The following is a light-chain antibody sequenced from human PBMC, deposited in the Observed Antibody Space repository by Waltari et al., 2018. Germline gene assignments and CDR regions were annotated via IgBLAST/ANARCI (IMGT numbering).Light chain of an antibody. J-gene: IGLJ3*02. CDR1: SGHINYA. V-gene: IGLV4-69*01. Sequence: QLVLTQSPSASASLGASVKPTCTLSSGHINYALAWPQQQPQKGPRYLMKLNSNGRHTKGDGIPDRFSGSSSGAERYLTISRVQSDDEADYYCQTWDSGSHAWVFGGGTKLTVL. CDR2: LNSNGRH. CDR3: QTWDSGSHAWV.